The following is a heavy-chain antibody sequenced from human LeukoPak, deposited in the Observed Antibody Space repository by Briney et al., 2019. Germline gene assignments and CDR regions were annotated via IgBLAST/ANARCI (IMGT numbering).Heavy chain of an antibody. J-gene: IGHJ5*02. CDR3: AKEGDGLGP. V-gene: IGHV3-23*03. Sequence: GGSLRLSCAASGFPFSNYWMSWVRQAPGRGLEWVSVIYSGGSTYYADSVKGRFTISRDNSKNTLYLQMNSLRAEDTAVYYCAKEGDGLGPWGQGTLVTVSS. CDR1: GFPFSNYW. CDR2: IYSGGST. D-gene: IGHD3-10*01.